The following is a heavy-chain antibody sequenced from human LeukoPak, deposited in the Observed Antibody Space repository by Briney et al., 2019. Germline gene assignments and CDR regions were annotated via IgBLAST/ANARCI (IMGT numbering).Heavy chain of an antibody. J-gene: IGHJ4*02. CDR3: ARDRPGDYCDY. CDR1: GFTFSSYA. CDR2: ISYDGSNK. V-gene: IGHV3-30-3*01. Sequence: GRSLRLSCAASGFTFSSYAMHRVRQAPGKGLEWVAVISYDGSNKYYADSVKGRFTISRDNSKNTLYLQINNLRAEDTAVYYCARDRPGDYCDYWGQGTLVTVSS. D-gene: IGHD3-10*01.